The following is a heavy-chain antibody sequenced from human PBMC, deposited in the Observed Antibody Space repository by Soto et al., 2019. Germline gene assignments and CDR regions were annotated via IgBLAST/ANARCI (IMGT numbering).Heavy chain of an antibody. CDR2: VYYTGTT. D-gene: IGHD1-26*01. CDR3: ATHTSGSRNGPHT. J-gene: IGHJ5*02. CDR1: GGSIKNTGAN. Sequence: QLQLQESGPGLVKPSETLCLTCTVSGGSIKNTGANWGWVRQPPGKGLEWIGSVYYTGTTYYNPSLQSRVTISIDTSKNQYSLSVNSVAAADTAVYYCATHTSGSRNGPHTWGQGTLVTVSS. V-gene: IGHV4-39*01.